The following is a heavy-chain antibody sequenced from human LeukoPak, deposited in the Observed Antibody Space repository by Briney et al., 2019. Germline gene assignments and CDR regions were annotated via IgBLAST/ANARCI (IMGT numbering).Heavy chain of an antibody. CDR1: GYSFTSYW. Sequence: GESLKISCKGSGYSFTSYWIGWVRQMPGKGLGWIGIIYPGESDTRYSPSFQGQITISADKSISTAYLQCSSLKASDTAIYYCTRHMNGYTSADYWGRGTLVTVSS. J-gene: IGHJ4*02. CDR2: IYPGESDT. CDR3: TRHMNGYTSADY. V-gene: IGHV5-51*01. D-gene: IGHD5-18*01.